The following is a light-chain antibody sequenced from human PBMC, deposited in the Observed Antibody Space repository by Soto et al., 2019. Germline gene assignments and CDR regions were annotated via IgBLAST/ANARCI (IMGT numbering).Light chain of an antibody. CDR2: SND. CDR1: SSNIGTNT. CDR3: ATWDDSLNGVV. V-gene: IGLV1-44*01. J-gene: IGLJ2*01. Sequence: QSVLTQPPSASGTPGQRVSISCSGGSSNIGTNTVNWYQHLPGTAPKLLIFSNDERPSGVPDRFSGSKSGTSASLAISGLQSDDEAGYYCATWDDSLNGVVFGGGTKVTVL.